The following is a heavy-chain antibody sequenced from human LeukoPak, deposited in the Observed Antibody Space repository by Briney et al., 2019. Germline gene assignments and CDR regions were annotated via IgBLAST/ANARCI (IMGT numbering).Heavy chain of an antibody. CDR1: GFTFSSYG. CDR2: IKTDGSEK. CDR3: ARDYTGYFP. D-gene: IGHD3-9*01. Sequence: GGSLRLSCAASGFTFSSYGMHWVRQAPGKGLEWVANIKTDGSEKYYVDSVKGRFTISRDNAKNSLYLQMNSLRAEDTAVYYCARDYTGYFPWGQGTLVIVSS. V-gene: IGHV3-7*03. J-gene: IGHJ5*02.